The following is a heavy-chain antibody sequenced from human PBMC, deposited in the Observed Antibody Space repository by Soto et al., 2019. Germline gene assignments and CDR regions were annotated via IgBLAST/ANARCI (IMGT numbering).Heavy chain of an antibody. J-gene: IGHJ4*02. Sequence: LSLTCTVSSVSISTYYWSWIRQPPGKGLEWIGYIYYTGSTNYNPSLKTRVAISMDTSKNQFSLNLSSVTAADTAVYYCAGAPNWAYFDHWGQGTLVTVSS. CDR3: AGAPNWAYFDH. D-gene: IGHD7-27*01. CDR1: SVSISTYY. V-gene: IGHV4-59*01. CDR2: IYYTGST.